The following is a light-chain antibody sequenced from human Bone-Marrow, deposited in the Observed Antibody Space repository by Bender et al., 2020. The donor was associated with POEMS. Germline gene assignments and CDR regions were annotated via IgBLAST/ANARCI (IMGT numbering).Light chain of an antibody. V-gene: IGLV1-36*01. CDR3: SGWDDRLSGWV. CDR1: SSNLGHHG. CDR2: YDD. Sequence: QSVVTQPPSLSEAPRQRVTIPRSGSSSNLGHHGVNWYQQLPGEAPKLLIYYDDLLTPWVSDRFSASKSGTTASLAISELQSEDEALYYCSGWDDRLSGWVFGGGTKLTGL. J-gene: IGLJ2*01.